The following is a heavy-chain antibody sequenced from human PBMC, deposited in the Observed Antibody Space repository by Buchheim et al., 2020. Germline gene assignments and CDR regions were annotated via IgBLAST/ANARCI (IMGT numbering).Heavy chain of an antibody. CDR2: IDHSGFT. J-gene: IGHJ4*02. V-gene: IGHV4-4*02. Sequence: QVQLQESGPGLVKPSGILSLTCAASGDSVSNGNWWNWVRQPPGKGLEWIGEIDHSGFTKYNPSLKSRATIELDKPKNQSPPKLTSVTAADTAVYYCARDSGYRSEYWGQGTL. CDR1: GDSVSNGNW. D-gene: IGHD5-18*01. CDR3: ARDSGYRSEY.